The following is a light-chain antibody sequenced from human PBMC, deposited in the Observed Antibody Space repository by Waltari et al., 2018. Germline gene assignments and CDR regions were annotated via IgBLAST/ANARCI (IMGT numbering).Light chain of an antibody. CDR2: GAS. CDR3: QLFANSPPLT. Sequence: ETVLTPSPGTLSLSPGERATLSCRASQSVSSSYLAWYQQKPGQAPRLLIYGASSRATGIPDRFSGSGSGTDFTLTISRLEPEDFAVYYCQLFANSPPLTFGGGTKVEIK. J-gene: IGKJ4*01. CDR1: QSVSSSY. V-gene: IGKV3-20*01.